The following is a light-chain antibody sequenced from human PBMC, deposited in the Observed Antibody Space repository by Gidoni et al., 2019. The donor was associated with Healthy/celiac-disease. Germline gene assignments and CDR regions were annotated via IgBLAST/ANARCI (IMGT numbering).Light chain of an antibody. V-gene: IGKV3-11*01. CDR1: QSLGTF. Sequence: IVLTQSPATLSLSPGERATLSCRASQSLGTFLVWYQHKPGQAPRLLIYGASTRSTGVPARFSGAGSGTDFTLTIASLEPEDFAIYYCQQRGRWPLTFXGXTRVEI. CDR2: GAS. CDR3: QQRGRWPLT. J-gene: IGKJ4*01.